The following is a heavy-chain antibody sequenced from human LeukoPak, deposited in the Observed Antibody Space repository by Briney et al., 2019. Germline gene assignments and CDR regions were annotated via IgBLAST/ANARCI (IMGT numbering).Heavy chain of an antibody. J-gene: IGHJ3*02. D-gene: IGHD2-15*01. CDR2: ISYDGGNK. CDR3: VVVVAATRAFDI. V-gene: IGHV3-30-3*01. Sequence: GALRLSCAASGFTFSSYAMHWVRQAPGKGLEWVAVISYDGGNKYYADSVKGRFTISRDNSKNTLYLQMNSLRAEDTAVYYCVVVVAATRAFDIWGQGTMVTVSS. CDR1: GFTFSSYA.